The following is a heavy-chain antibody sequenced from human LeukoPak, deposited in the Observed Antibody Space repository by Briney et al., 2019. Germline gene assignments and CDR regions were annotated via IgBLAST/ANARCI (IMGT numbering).Heavy chain of an antibody. CDR2: ISSSGSTI. Sequence: PGGSLRLSCAASGFSFDDYGMSWVRQAPGKGLEWVSYISSSGSTIYYADSVKGRFTISRDNAKNSLYLQMNSLRAEDTAVYYCARVAINDYGDYFDYWGQGTLVTVSS. CDR1: GFSFDDYG. V-gene: IGHV3-48*03. CDR3: ARVAINDYGDYFDY. D-gene: IGHD4-17*01. J-gene: IGHJ4*02.